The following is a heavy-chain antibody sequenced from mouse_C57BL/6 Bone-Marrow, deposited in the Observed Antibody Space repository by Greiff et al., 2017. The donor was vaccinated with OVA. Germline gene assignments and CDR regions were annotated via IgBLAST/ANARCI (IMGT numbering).Heavy chain of an antibody. Sequence: QVQLQQPGAELVKPGASVKLSCKASGYTFTSYWMQWVKQRPGQGLEWIGEIDPSASYTNYNQKFKGKATLTVDTSSSTAYMQLSSLTSEDSAVYYCAKAYYSIYYAMDYWGQGTSVTVSS. CDR2: IDPSASYT. D-gene: IGHD2-5*01. V-gene: IGHV1-50*01. CDR3: AKAYYSIYYAMDY. J-gene: IGHJ4*01. CDR1: GYTFTSYW.